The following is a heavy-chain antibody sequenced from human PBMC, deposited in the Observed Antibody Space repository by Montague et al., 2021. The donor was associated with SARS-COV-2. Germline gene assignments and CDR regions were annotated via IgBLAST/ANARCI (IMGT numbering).Heavy chain of an antibody. J-gene: IGHJ5*02. CDR2: IYYSGST. D-gene: IGHD2-15*01. CDR1: GGSISSSSYY. Sequence: SETLSLTCTVSGGSISSSSYYWGWLRQPPGKGLEWIGSIYYSGSTYYNPSLKIRVTISVDTSKNQFSLKLSSVTAADTAVYYCARQEPIVVVVAAARGWFDPWGQGTLVTVSS. V-gene: IGHV4-39*01. CDR3: ARQEPIVVVVAAARGWFDP.